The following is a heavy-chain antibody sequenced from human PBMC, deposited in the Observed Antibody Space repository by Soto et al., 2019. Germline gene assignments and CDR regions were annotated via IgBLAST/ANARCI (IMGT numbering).Heavy chain of an antibody. V-gene: IGHV4-39*01. J-gene: IGHJ4*02. CDR2: IYHRGST. D-gene: IGHD3-22*01. Sequence: SETLSLTCTVSGGSTSSSSYYWGWIRQPPGKGLEWLGSIYHRGSTYYNPSLKSRVTISVDTSKNQFSLQMNSLRAEDTAVYYCAKPTFYYDSSGPPAYWGQGTLVTVSS. CDR1: GGSTSSSSYY. CDR3: AKPTFYYDSSGPPAY.